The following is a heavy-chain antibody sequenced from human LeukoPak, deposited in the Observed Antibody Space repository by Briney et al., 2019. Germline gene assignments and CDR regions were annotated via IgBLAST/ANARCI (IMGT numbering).Heavy chain of an antibody. CDR1: GFTFNTYG. CDR3: AKDRVFADYTGPVDF. Sequence: GGSLRLSCAASGFTFNTYGMHWVRQAPGKGLEWVAVMSHDGTNTFYGDSVKGRFTVSRDSSKNTLYLQMNSLRAEDTAVYYCAKDRVFADYTGPVDFWGQGTLVTVSS. CDR2: MSHDGTNT. D-gene: IGHD4-11*01. V-gene: IGHV3-30*18. J-gene: IGHJ4*02.